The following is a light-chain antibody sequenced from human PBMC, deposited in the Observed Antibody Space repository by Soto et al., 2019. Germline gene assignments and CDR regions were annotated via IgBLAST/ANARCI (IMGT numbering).Light chain of an antibody. CDR1: QDVNIY. CDR2: GAS. CDR3: QQYGNWPLT. V-gene: IGKV3D-15*01. J-gene: IGKJ4*01. Sequence: EIVMTQSPATLSVSPGERATLSCRASQDVNIYLAWYQQKPGQAPRLLISGASTRATGIPARFSGSGSGTEFTLTISSLQSEDVAVYYCQQYGNWPLTFGGATNVEIK.